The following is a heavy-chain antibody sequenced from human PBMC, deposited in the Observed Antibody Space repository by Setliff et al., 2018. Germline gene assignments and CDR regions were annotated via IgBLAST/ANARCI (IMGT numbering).Heavy chain of an antibody. Sequence: PGGSLRLSCAASGFTFSKAWMSWVRQAPGKGLEWVGRIKSKTDGGTIDYAAPVKGRLTISRDDSKNTLYLQVNSLRSEDTAVYYCARARWWPLLDYYMDVWGKGTTVTVSS. CDR3: ARARWWPLLDYYMDV. CDR1: GFTFSKAW. D-gene: IGHD2-8*02. V-gene: IGHV3-15*01. CDR2: IKSKTDGGTI. J-gene: IGHJ6*03.